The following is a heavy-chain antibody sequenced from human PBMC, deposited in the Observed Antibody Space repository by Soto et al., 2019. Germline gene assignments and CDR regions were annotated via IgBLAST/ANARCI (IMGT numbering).Heavy chain of an antibody. CDR3: ARHVYHYYYYYVDV. V-gene: IGHV4-39*01. J-gene: IGHJ6*03. Sequence: QLQLQESGPGLVKPSETLSLTCTVSGGSISSSSYYWGWIRQPPGNALEWIGRLYYSGSTYYNPSLKSRVTIYVDTSKNQFSLKLSSVTAADTAVYYCARHVYHYYYYYVDVWGKGTTVTVSS. CDR2: LYYSGST. CDR1: GGSISSSSYY. D-gene: IGHD2-2*02.